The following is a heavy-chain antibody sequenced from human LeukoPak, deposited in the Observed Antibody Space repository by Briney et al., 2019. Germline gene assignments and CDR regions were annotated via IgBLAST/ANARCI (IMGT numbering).Heavy chain of an antibody. CDR1: GFTFSSYE. D-gene: IGHD3-10*02. Sequence: GGSLRLSCAASGFTFSSYEMNWFRQAPGKGLEWVSYISSSCSTIYYADSVKCRFTISRDNAKNSLYLQMNSLRAEDTAVYYCAELGITMIGGVWGKGTPVTISS. CDR2: ISSSCSTI. CDR3: AELGITMIGGV. J-gene: IGHJ6*04. V-gene: IGHV3-48*03.